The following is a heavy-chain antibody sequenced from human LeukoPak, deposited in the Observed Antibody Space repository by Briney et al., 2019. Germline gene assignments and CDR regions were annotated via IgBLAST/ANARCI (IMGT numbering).Heavy chain of an antibody. CDR2: ISGSGGST. CDR1: GFTFSSYA. V-gene: IGHV3-23*01. J-gene: IGHJ5*02. Sequence: GGSLRLSCAASGFTFSSYAMSWVRQAPGKGLEWVSAISGSGGSTYYADSVKGRFTISRDNSKNTLYLQMNSLRAEDTAVYYCAKDPPAYYDSSANWFDPWGQGTLVTVSS. CDR3: AKDPPAYYDSSANWFDP. D-gene: IGHD3-22*01.